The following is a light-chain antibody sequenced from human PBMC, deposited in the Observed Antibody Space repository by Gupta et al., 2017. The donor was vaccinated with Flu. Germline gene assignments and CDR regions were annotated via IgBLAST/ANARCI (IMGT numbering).Light chain of an antibody. CDR2: LGS. CDR3: MQALQTPWT. CDR1: QSLLHSNGYNY. Sequence: DIVMTQSPLSLPVTPGEPASISCRSSQSLLHSNGYNYLDWYLQKPGHSPQLLIYLGSNRASGVPNRFSCSGSGSDFTLKISRAVAGEVVVYYCMQALQTPWTFGQGTKVEIK. V-gene: IGKV2-28*01. J-gene: IGKJ1*01.